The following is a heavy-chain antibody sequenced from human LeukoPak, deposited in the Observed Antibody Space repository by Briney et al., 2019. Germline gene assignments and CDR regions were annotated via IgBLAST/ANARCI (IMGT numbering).Heavy chain of an antibody. D-gene: IGHD4-17*01. Sequence: GGSLRLSCAASGFTVSSNYMSWVRQAPGKGLEWVSVIYDGGSTSYADSVKGRFIISRDNSKNTLYLQMISLRGEDTAVYYCAGFYGVPGGWFDPWGQRTLVTVSS. V-gene: IGHV3-66*01. CDR3: AGFYGVPGGWFDP. J-gene: IGHJ5*02. CDR1: GFTVSSNY. CDR2: IYDGGST.